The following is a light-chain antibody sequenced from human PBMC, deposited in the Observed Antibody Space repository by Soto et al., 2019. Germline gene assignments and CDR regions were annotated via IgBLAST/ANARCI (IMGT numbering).Light chain of an antibody. J-gene: IGKJ5*01. CDR2: AAS. V-gene: IGKV1-9*01. Sequence: ILVTQSPSSLSASVGDRVTITCRASQGVDSSLAWYQQKPGKAPKLLIYAASNLQSGVPSRFSGSGSETDFTLTISSLQPEDFATYYCQQLHDYPIAFGQGTRLEIK. CDR3: QQLHDYPIA. CDR1: QGVDSS.